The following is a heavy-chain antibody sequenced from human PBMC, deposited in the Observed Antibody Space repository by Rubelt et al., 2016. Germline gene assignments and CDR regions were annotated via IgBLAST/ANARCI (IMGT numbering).Heavy chain of an antibody. CDR1: GGSISSSSYY. CDR2: IYYSGST. Sequence: QLQLQESGPGLVKPSETLSLTCTVSGGSISSSSYYWGWIRQPPGKGLEWIGSIYYSGSTYYNPSLKSRVTISVDTSKNQFSLKLSSVTAADTAVYYCARHITVSSGSASAPTLFPLVSCENSPSDTSSVAVGCLAQDF. V-gene: IGHV4-39*01. CDR3: ARHITVSSGSASAPTLFPLVSCENSPSDTSSVAVGCLAQDF. J-gene: IGHJ2*01. D-gene: IGHD6-25*01.